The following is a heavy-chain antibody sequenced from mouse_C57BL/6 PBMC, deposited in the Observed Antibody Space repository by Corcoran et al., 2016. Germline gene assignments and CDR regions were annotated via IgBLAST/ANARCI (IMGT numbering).Heavy chain of an antibody. CDR1: GYTFTDYY. J-gene: IGHJ1*03. V-gene: IGHV1-75*01. D-gene: IGHD2-4*01. Sequence: QVQLQQSGPELVKPGASVKISCKASGYTFTDYYINWVKQRPGQGLEWIGWIFPGSGSTYYNEKFKGKATLTVDKSSSTAYMLLSSLTSEDSAVYFCASSYDYDPHWYFDVWGTGTTVTVSS. CDR3: ASSYDYDPHWYFDV. CDR2: IFPGSGST.